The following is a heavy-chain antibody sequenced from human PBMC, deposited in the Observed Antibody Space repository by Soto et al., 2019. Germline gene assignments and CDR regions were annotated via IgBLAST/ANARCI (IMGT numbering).Heavy chain of an antibody. CDR3: ARSIAVPSGHIDH. Sequence: QVQLQESGPGLVKPSETLSLTCRVSGGSMSGYYWSWVRLAPGKGLEWIGYVYYTGSTNYNPSLQSRVSISVDTSNKHFSLSLSLVTAADTAVYFCARSIAVPSGHIDHWGQGIWVTISS. J-gene: IGHJ4*02. CDR1: GGSMSGYY. CDR2: VYYTGST. D-gene: IGHD6-6*01. V-gene: IGHV4-59*01.